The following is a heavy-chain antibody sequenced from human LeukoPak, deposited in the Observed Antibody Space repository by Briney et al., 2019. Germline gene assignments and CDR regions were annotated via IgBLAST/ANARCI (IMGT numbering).Heavy chain of an antibody. CDR1: GFPLSSNY. CDR3: ARNGYYDSSGYYLFDY. CDR2: IYSGGST. D-gene: IGHD3-22*01. Sequence: AGGSLSLSCAASGFPLSSNYMSWVRQAPGKGLEWVSVIYSGGSTDYADSVQGRFTISRDNSKNTLYLQMNSLRAEDTAVYYCARNGYYDSSGYYLFDYWGQGTLVTVSS. J-gene: IGHJ4*02. V-gene: IGHV3-53*01.